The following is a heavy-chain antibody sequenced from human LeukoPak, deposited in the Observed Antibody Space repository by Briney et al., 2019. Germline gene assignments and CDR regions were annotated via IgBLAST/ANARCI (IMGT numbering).Heavy chain of an antibody. J-gene: IGHJ4*02. CDR2: IKEDGSEK. Sequence: GGSLRLSCAASGFTFSNYWMSWVRQAPGMGLEWVATIKEDGSEKYYVDSVKGRFTISRDNAKNSLYPQMNSLRAEDTAVYYCATPASRTVDCWGQGTLVTVSS. V-gene: IGHV3-7*01. CDR1: GFTFSNYW. CDR3: ATPASRTVDC. D-gene: IGHD1-1*01.